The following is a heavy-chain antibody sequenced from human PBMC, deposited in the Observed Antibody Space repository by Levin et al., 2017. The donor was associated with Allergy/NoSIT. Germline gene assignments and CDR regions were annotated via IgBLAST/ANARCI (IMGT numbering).Heavy chain of an antibody. V-gene: IGHV1-2*02. CDR2: INPNSGAT. D-gene: IGHD2-21*02. J-gene: IGHJ4*02. Sequence: AASVKVSCKASGYTFIGYQINWVRQAPGQGLEWVGWINPNSGATNYAQNFQGRVSMTRDTSIRTAYMELTSLSADDTAVFFCARAYCGGDCHVDYWGQGTLVTVSS. CDR3: ARAYCGGDCHVDY. CDR1: GYTFIGYQ.